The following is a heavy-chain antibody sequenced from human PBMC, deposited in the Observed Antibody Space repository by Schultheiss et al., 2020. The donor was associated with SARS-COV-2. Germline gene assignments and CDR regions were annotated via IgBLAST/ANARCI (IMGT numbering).Heavy chain of an antibody. Sequence: SETLSLTCTVSGCSISSGSYYWIWIRQPAGKGLEWIGRIYTSGSTNYNPSLKSRVTISVDTSKNQFSLKLSSVTAADTAVYYCAREYSSSYYYYYYMDVWGKGTTVTVSS. V-gene: IGHV4-61*02. J-gene: IGHJ6*03. CDR2: IYTSGST. CDR1: GCSISSGSYY. CDR3: AREYSSSYYYYYYMDV. D-gene: IGHD6-6*01.